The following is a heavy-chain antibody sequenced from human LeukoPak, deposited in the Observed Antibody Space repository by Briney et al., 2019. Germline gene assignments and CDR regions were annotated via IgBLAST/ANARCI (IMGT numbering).Heavy chain of an antibody. CDR1: GFTFSSYS. Sequence: GGSLRLSCAASGFTFSSYSMNWVRQAPGKGLEWVSSISSSSSYIYYADSVKGRFTISRDNAKNSLYLQMNSLRAEDTAVYYCAPDDIVVVPAAHYYGMDVWGQGTTVTVSS. CDR3: APDDIVVVPAAHYYGMDV. CDR2: ISSSSSYI. J-gene: IGHJ6*02. D-gene: IGHD2-2*01. V-gene: IGHV3-21*01.